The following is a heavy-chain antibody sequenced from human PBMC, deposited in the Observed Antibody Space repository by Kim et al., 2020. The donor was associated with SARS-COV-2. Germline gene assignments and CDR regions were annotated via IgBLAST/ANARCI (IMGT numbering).Heavy chain of an antibody. J-gene: IGHJ4*02. Sequence: ASVKVSCKASGYTFTSYAMHWVRQAPGQRLEWMGWINAGNGNTKYSQKFQGRVTITRDTSASTAYMELSSLRSEDTAVYYCARGGLWFGELGRWGQGTLVTVSS. CDR2: INAGNGNT. V-gene: IGHV1-3*01. CDR3: ARGGLWFGELGR. CDR1: GYTFTSYA. D-gene: IGHD3-10*01.